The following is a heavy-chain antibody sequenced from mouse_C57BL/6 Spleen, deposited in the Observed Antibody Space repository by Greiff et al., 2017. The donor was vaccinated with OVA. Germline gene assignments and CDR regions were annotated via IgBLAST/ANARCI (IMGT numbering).Heavy chain of an antibody. Sequence: EVQVVESGPGLVKPSQSLSLTCSVTGYSITSGYYWNWIRQFPGNKLEWMGYISYDGSNNYNPSLKNRISITRDTSKNQFFLKLNSVTTEDTATYYCARETFITTVVATEYFDVWGTGTTVTVSS. CDR1: GYSITSGYY. CDR2: ISYDGSN. J-gene: IGHJ1*03. V-gene: IGHV3-6*01. CDR3: ARETFITTVVATEYFDV. D-gene: IGHD1-1*01.